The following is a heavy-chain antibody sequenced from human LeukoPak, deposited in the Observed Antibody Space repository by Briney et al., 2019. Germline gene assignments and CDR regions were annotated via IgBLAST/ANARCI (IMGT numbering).Heavy chain of an antibody. CDR1: GGTFSSYA. CDR3: ASGGEYGDGPLYYYYYYMDV. Sequence: GASVKVSCKASGGTFSSYAISWVRQAPGQGLEWMGGIIPIFGTANYAQKFQGRVTITADKSTSTAYMELSSLRSEDTAVYYCASGGEYGDGPLYYYYYYMDVWGKGTTVTVSS. J-gene: IGHJ6*03. D-gene: IGHD4-17*01. V-gene: IGHV1-69*06. CDR2: IIPIFGTA.